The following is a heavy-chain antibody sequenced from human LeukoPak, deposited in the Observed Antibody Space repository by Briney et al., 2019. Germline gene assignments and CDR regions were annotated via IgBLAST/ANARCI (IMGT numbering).Heavy chain of an antibody. D-gene: IGHD3-9*01. J-gene: IGHJ4*02. V-gene: IGHV1-18*01. Sequence: GASVKVSCKASGYTFTSYGISWVRQAPGQGREWMGWISAYNGNTNYAQKLQGRVTMTTDTSTSTAYMELRSLRSDDTAVYYCARDPGLYDILAGYYTSFDYWGQGTLVTVSS. CDR3: ARDPGLYDILAGYYTSFDY. CDR2: ISAYNGNT. CDR1: GYTFTSYG.